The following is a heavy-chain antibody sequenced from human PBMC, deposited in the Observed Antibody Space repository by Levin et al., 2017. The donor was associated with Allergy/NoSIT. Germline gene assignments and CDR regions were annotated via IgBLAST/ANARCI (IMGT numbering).Heavy chain of an antibody. CDR2: IYVTGST. V-gene: IGHV4-61*02. CDR3: ARDLEGCSGYKPYCYMDV. D-gene: IGHD5-12*01. CDR1: GASISRGFYY. Sequence: SETLSLTCSVSGASISRGFYYWSWIRQPAGVGLEWIGRIYVTGSTTYSSSLKSRFTISLARSKAQVPLTIISVTAADTAVYYCARDLEGCSGYKPYCYMDVWGKGTTVTVSS. J-gene: IGHJ6*03.